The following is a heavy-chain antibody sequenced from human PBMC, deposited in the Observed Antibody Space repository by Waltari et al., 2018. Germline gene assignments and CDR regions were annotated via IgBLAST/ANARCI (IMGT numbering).Heavy chain of an antibody. Sequence: QVQLQASGPGLVKPSETLSLTCTVSGGSISSSYWNWIRQPPGKGLEWSGYIYYSGSTNYNPSLKSRVTISVDTSKNQFSLKLSSVTAADTAVYYCARRRIAALTFDYWGQGTLVTVSS. V-gene: IGHV4-59*08. D-gene: IGHD6-6*01. CDR2: IYYSGST. J-gene: IGHJ4*02. CDR1: GGSISSSY. CDR3: ARRRIAALTFDY.